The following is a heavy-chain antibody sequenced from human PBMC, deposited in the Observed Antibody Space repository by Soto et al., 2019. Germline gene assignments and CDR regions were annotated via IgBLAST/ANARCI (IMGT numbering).Heavy chain of an antibody. D-gene: IGHD3-16*01. J-gene: IGHJ4*02. Sequence: EVQMLASGGGLGQPGGCLRLYCAASGFKFSNYAMSWVRQAPGKGLEWVSLISATGGGTYYADSVKGRFTISRDNSHNTLYLQVHSLTAEDTAVYYCAKDRRAGGNSAFYFDFWGQGAQVTVSS. CDR3: AKDRRAGGNSAFYFDF. CDR2: ISATGGGT. V-gene: IGHV3-23*01. CDR1: GFKFSNYA.